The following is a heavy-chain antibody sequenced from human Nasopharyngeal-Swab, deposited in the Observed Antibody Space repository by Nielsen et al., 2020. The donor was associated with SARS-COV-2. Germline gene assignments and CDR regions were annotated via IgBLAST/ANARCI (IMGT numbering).Heavy chain of an antibody. CDR3: ASANPTSDIVVVPAAKYYYYYYMDV. CDR1: GYTFTSYD. Sequence: ASVKVSCKASGYTFTSYDINWVRQATGQGLEWMGWMNPNSGNTGYAQKFQGRVTMTRNTSISTAYMELSSLRSEDTAVYYCASANPTSDIVVVPAAKYYYYYYMDVWGKGTTVTVSS. CDR2: MNPNSGNT. V-gene: IGHV1-8*01. J-gene: IGHJ6*03. D-gene: IGHD2-2*01.